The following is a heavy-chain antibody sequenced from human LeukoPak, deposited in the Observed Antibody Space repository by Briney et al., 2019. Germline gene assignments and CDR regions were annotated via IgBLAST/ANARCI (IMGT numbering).Heavy chain of an antibody. V-gene: IGHV3-23*01. Sequence: GGSLRLSCAASGFTFSSYAMSWVRQAPGKGLEWVSAISGSGGSTYYADSVKGRFTISRDNSKNTLYLQMNSLRAEDTAVYYCAKDRYCSGGSCYSPPMDVWGQGTTVTVSS. CDR1: GFTFSSYA. CDR3: AKDRYCSGGSCYSPPMDV. CDR2: ISGSGGST. J-gene: IGHJ6*02. D-gene: IGHD2-15*01.